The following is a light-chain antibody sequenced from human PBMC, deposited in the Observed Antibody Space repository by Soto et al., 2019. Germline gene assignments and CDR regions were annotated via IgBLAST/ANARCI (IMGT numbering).Light chain of an antibody. Sequence: EIVLTQSPGTLSLSSGERATLSCRASQSVSSTYLAWYQQKPGQAPRLLIYGASSRATGIPDRFSGSGSGTDFTLTIRRLEPEDFAVYYCQQYGASPYTFGQGTKLETK. CDR3: QQYGASPYT. J-gene: IGKJ2*01. V-gene: IGKV3-20*01. CDR1: QSVSSTY. CDR2: GAS.